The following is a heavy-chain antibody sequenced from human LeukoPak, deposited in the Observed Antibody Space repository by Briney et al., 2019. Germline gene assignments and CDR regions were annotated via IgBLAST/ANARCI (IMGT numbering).Heavy chain of an antibody. J-gene: IGHJ4*02. V-gene: IGHV3-23*01. Sequence: GGSLRLSCAASGFTFSTYAMTWLRQAPGKGLEWVSTTTDSGESTHYADSVEGRFTMSRDNSKNTLYLQLNSLRAGDTAVYYCARDVSMIVGGGACGGLGTLVTVSS. CDR2: TTDSGEST. D-gene: IGHD3/OR15-3a*01. CDR3: ARDVSMIVGGGAC. CDR1: GFTFSTYA.